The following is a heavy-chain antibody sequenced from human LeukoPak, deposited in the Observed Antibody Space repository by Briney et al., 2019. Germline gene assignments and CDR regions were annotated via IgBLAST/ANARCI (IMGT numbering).Heavy chain of an antibody. V-gene: IGHV4-39*07. CDR3: ASSQGGYNVYYFDY. CDR2: IYYSGST. J-gene: IGHJ4*02. CDR1: GGSIGSSSDY. D-gene: IGHD5-24*01. Sequence: KSSETLSLTCSVSGGSIGSSSDYWGWIRQPPGKGLEWIGSIYYSGSTYYNPSLKSRVTISVDTSKNQFSLKLRSVTAADTAVYYCASSQGGYNVYYFDYWGQGTLVTVSS.